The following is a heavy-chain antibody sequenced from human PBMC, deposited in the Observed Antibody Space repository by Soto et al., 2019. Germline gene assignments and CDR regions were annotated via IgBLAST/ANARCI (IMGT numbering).Heavy chain of an antibody. Sequence: TGGSLRLSCAASGFTFSSYGMHWVRQAPGKGLEWVAVISYDGSNKYYADSVKGRFTISRDNSKNTLYLQMNSLRAEDTAVYYCARGLLRYSYGYVESAFDYWGQGTLVTVSS. V-gene: IGHV3-30*03. CDR3: ARGLLRYSYGYVESAFDY. D-gene: IGHD5-18*01. CDR1: GFTFSSYG. CDR2: ISYDGSNK. J-gene: IGHJ4*02.